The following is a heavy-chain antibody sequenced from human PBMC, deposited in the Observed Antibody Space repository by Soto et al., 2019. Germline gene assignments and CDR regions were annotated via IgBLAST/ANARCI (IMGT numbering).Heavy chain of an antibody. CDR1: GGSISSYY. Sequence: SETLSLTCTVSGGSISSYYWSWSRQPPGKGLEWIGYIYYSGSTNYNPSLKSRVTISVDTSKNQFSLKLSSVTAADTAVYYCARVRAGYYDSSGPPGWFDPWGQGTLVTVSS. CDR2: IYYSGST. D-gene: IGHD3-22*01. CDR3: ARVRAGYYDSSGPPGWFDP. V-gene: IGHV4-59*01. J-gene: IGHJ5*02.